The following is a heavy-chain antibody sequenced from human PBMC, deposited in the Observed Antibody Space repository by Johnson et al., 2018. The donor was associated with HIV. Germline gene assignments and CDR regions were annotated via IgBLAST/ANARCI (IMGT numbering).Heavy chain of an antibody. CDR3: ARPQGGAPLAMAFDI. Sequence: VQLVESGGGLVQPGGSLRLSCAASGFTFSSYWMSWVRQAPGKGLEWVANIKQDGSEKYYVDSVKGRFTISRDNAKNSLYLQMNSLRAEDTAVYYCARPQGGAPLAMAFDIWGQGKMVTVSS. CDR1: GFTFSSYW. CDR2: IKQDGSEK. D-gene: IGHD3-16*01. V-gene: IGHV3-7*02. J-gene: IGHJ3*02.